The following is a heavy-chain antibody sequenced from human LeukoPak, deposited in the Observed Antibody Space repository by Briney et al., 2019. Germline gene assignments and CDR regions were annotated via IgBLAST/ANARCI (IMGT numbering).Heavy chain of an antibody. Sequence: PGGSLRLSCAASGFTLSSYWMHWVRQVPGKGLVWVSRINPDGSTTTYADSVKGRFTISRDNAKNTLYLQMNSLRAEDTAVYYCARDAVVRGGYPESEDRGYYYYYSMDVWGQGTTVTVSS. D-gene: IGHD3-10*01. CDR3: ARDAVVRGGYPESEDRGYYYYYSMDV. CDR1: GFTLSSYW. V-gene: IGHV3-74*01. J-gene: IGHJ6*02. CDR2: INPDGSTT.